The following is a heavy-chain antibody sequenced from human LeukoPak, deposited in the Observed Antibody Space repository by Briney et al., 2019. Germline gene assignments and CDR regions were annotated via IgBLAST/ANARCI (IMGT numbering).Heavy chain of an antibody. CDR3: ARDSNWNQPDY. CDR2: MSHDGRNK. D-gene: IGHD1-20*01. CDR1: GFTFSTYA. V-gene: IGHV3-30*04. J-gene: IGHJ4*02. Sequence: GGSLRLSCAASGFTFSTYAMHWVRQAPGKGLGWVAVMSHDGRNKFYADSVKGRFTISRDNSKNTLYLQMSSLGAEDTAVFYCARDSNWNQPDYWGQGTLVTVSS.